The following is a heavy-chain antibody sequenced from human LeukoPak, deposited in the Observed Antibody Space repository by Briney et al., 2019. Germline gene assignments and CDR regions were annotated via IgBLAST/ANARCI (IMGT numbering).Heavy chain of an antibody. Sequence: SETLSLTCAVYGGSFSGYYWSWIRQPPGKGLEWIGEINHSGSTNYNPSLKSRVTISVDTSKNQFSLKLSSVTAADTAVYYCARGDDYGVSYWGQGTLVIVSS. V-gene: IGHV4-34*01. CDR2: INHSGST. J-gene: IGHJ4*02. D-gene: IGHD4-17*01. CDR1: GGSFSGYY. CDR3: ARGDDYGVSY.